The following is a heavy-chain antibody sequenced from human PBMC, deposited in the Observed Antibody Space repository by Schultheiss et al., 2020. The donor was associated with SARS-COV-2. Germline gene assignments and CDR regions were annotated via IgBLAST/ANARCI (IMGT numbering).Heavy chain of an antibody. CDR2: IVVGSGNT. V-gene: IGHV1-58*01. CDR3: ARELKQLGRSYYYYGMDV. CDR1: GFTFTSSA. J-gene: IGHJ6*02. Sequence: SVKVSCKASGFTFTSSAVQWVRQARGQRLEWIGWIVVGSGNTNYAQKFLERVTITRDTSASTAYMELSSLRSEDTAVYYCARELKQLGRSYYYYGMDVWGQGTTVTVSS. D-gene: IGHD6-13*01.